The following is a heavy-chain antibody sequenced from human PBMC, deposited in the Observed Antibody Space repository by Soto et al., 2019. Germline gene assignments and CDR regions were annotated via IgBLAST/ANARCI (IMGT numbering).Heavy chain of an antibody. CDR2: VHVGNGNT. CDR1: GYTFISYA. Sequence: QVQLVQSGAEEKMPGASVKVSCKSSGYTFISYAMHWVRQVPGQRLEWMGWVHVGNGNTKYSQKFQGRVTITRDTSASTAYMELSSLRSEDTAVYYCARDRGSGWPTEYFQHLGQGTLVTVSS. D-gene: IGHD6-19*01. CDR3: ARDRGSGWPTEYFQH. J-gene: IGHJ1*01. V-gene: IGHV1-3*05.